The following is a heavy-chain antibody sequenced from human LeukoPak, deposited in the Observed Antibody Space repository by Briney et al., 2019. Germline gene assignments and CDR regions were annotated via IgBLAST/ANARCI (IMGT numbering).Heavy chain of an antibody. CDR2: ISSSGSTI. J-gene: IGHJ6*04. D-gene: IGHD3-10*01. V-gene: IGHV3-48*03. CDR3: ARGYGSGSYYYYYGMDV. CDR1: GFTFSSYE. Sequence: VGSLRLSCAASGFTFSSYEMNWVRQAPGKGLEWVSYISSSGSTIYYADSVNGRFTISRDNAKTSLYLQMNRLRAEDTAVYYCARGYGSGSYYYYYGMDVWGKGTTVTVSS.